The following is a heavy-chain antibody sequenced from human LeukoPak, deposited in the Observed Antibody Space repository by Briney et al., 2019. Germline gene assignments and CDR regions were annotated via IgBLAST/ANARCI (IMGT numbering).Heavy chain of an antibody. D-gene: IGHD5-12*01. CDR2: IYYSGST. Sequence: SETLSLTCTVSGGSISSGDYYWRWIRQPPGKGLEWIGYIYYSGSTYYNPSLKSRVTISVDTSKNQFSLKLSSVTAADTAVYYCARVFFLRYYFDYWGQGTLVTVSS. V-gene: IGHV4-30-4*01. CDR1: GGSISSGDYY. J-gene: IGHJ4*02. CDR3: ARVFFLRYYFDY.